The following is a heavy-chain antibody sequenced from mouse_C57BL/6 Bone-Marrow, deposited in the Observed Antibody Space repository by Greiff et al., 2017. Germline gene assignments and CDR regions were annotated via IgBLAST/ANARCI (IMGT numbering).Heavy chain of an antibody. CDR3: ASRYCGYSDV. Sequence: QVQLQQPGAELVKPGASVMLSCKASGYTFTSYWMHWVKQRPGHGLEWIGMIHPNSGSTNYNEKFKSKATLTVDTSSSTAYMQLSSLTSEVSAVYYCASRYCGYSDVWGTGTTVTVSS. CDR2: IHPNSGST. V-gene: IGHV1-64*01. CDR1: GYTFTSYW. D-gene: IGHD2-14*01. J-gene: IGHJ1*03.